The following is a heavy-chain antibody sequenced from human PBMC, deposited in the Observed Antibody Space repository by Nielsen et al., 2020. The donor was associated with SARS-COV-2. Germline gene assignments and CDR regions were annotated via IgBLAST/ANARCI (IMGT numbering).Heavy chain of an antibody. CDR2: IYHSGST. J-gene: IGHJ4*02. V-gene: IGHV4-38-2*02. CDR1: GYSISSGYY. D-gene: IGHD4-17*01. Sequence: SETLSLTCTVSGYSISSGYYWGWIRQPPGQGLEWIGSIYHSGSTNYNPSLKSRVTISVDTSKNQFSLKLSSVTAADTAVYYCARVRYGDYRFDYWGQGTLVTVSS. CDR3: ARVRYGDYRFDY.